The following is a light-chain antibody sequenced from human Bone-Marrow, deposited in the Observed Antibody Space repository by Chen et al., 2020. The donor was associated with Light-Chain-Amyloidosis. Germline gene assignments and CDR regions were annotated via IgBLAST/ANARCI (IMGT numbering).Light chain of an antibody. CDR1: SGSIATNY. CDR2: EDD. Sequence: NFMLTQPHSVSESPGKTGIISCTRSSGSIATNYVQWYQQRPGSSPTTLIYEDDQRPSGVPDRFSGSIDRSSNSASLTISGLKTEDEADYYCQSYQGSSQGVFGGGTKLTVL. V-gene: IGLV6-57*01. CDR3: QSYQGSSQGV. J-gene: IGLJ3*02.